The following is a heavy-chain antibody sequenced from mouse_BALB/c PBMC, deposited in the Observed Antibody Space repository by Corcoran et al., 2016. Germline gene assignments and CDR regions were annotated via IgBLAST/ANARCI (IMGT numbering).Heavy chain of an antibody. CDR3: AKSGLRSWFAY. Sequence: EVQLQQSGPELVNPVASVKISCKASGYSFTGYYIHWVKQGPRKSLEWIGYISCYNRATSYNQKFKGKAIFNVDNSSSTAYMQFNSLTSEDSAGYDWAKSGLRSWFAYWGQGTLVTVSA. V-gene: IGHV1-43*01. D-gene: IGHD1-1*01. CDR1: GYSFTGYY. J-gene: IGHJ3*01. CDR2: ISCYNRAT.